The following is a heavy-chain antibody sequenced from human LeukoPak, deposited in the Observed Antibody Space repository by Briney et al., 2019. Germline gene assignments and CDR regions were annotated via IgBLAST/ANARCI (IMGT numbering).Heavy chain of an antibody. Sequence: PSETLSLTCTVSGGSISSYYGSWIRQPPGKGLEWIGNIYYSGSTNYNPSLKSRVTISVDTSKNQFSLELSSMTAADTAVYYCARPAYSGSYYIPFDIWGQGTVVTVSS. D-gene: IGHD1-26*01. CDR3: ARPAYSGSYYIPFDI. CDR1: GGSISSYY. V-gene: IGHV4-59*08. J-gene: IGHJ3*02. CDR2: IYYSGST.